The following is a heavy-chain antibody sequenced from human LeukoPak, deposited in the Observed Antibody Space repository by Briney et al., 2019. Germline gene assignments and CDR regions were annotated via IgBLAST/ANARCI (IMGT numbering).Heavy chain of an antibody. CDR3: ARGTPGTADDAFDI. Sequence: PGGSLRLSCAASGFTFSSYDMHWVRHATGKGLEWVSAIGTAGDTYYPGSVKGRFTISRENAKNSLYLQMNSLRAGDTAVYYCARGTPGTADDAFDIWGQGTMVTVSS. J-gene: IGHJ3*02. V-gene: IGHV3-13*01. D-gene: IGHD1-14*01. CDR2: IGTAGDT. CDR1: GFTFSSYD.